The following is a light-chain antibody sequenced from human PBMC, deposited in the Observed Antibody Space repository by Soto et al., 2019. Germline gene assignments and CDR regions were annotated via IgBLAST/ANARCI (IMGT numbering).Light chain of an antibody. Sequence: EIELTQSPATLSLSPGERATLSCRASQSVSSYLAWYQQKPGQAPRLLIYEASNRATGIPARFSGSGSGTDFTLTISSLEPEDFAVYYCQQRSNWPPVITFGPGTNVDIK. J-gene: IGKJ3*01. CDR2: EAS. V-gene: IGKV3-11*01. CDR3: QQRSNWPPVIT. CDR1: QSVSSY.